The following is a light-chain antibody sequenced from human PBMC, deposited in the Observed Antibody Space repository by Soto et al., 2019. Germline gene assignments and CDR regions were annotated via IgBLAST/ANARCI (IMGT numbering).Light chain of an antibody. CDR1: QTISTY. Sequence: DIQMTQSPSSLSASLGDRVTITCRASQTISTYLNWYQQRPGKAPKLLIYDASRLQSAVPSRFSGSGSGTDFTLTISSLQPEDFATYYCQHSYSTPRTLGGWTRVEIK. CDR2: DAS. J-gene: IGKJ4*01. V-gene: IGKV1-39*01. CDR3: QHSYSTPRT.